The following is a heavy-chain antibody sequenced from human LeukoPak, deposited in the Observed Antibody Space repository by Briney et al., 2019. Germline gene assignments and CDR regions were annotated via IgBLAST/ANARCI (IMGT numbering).Heavy chain of an antibody. CDR2: IDGSSTYI. V-gene: IGHV3-21*01. CDR3: ARGYGSNPLDRHSDNAFDI. CDR1: GFTFSSYS. J-gene: IGHJ3*02. Sequence: PGGSLRLSCAASGFTFSSYSMNWVRQAPGKGLEWVSSIDGSSTYIYYADSMKGRFTISRDNAKNSLYLQMNSLRAEDTAVYYCARGYGSNPLDRHSDNAFDIWGQGTMVTVSS. D-gene: IGHD6-13*01.